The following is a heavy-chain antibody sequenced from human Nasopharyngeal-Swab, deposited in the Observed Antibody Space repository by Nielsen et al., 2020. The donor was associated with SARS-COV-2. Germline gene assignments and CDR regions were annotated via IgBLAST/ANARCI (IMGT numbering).Heavy chain of an antibody. CDR1: GFIVSSNY. Sequence: GESLKISCTASGFIVSSNYMSWVRQAPGKGLEWVSVIYSGGSTYYADSVKGRFTISRDNSKNTLYLQMNSLRAEDTAVYYCARDWDYYDSSGYSSDYYYGMDVWGQGTTVTVSS. CDR3: ARDWDYYDSSGYSSDYYYGMDV. V-gene: IGHV3-66*01. CDR2: IYSGGST. J-gene: IGHJ6*02. D-gene: IGHD3-22*01.